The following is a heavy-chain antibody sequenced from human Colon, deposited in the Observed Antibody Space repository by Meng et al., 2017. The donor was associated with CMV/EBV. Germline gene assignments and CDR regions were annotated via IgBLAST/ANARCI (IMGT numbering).Heavy chain of an antibody. CDR1: GTSITSSY. J-gene: IGHJ4*02. CDR3: VRWKGLTYFDS. D-gene: IGHD1-1*01. V-gene: IGHV4-59*13. Sequence: SETLSLTCTVSGTSITSSYWTWIRHPPGKGLEWIGFVSYSGNTAYNSSLKSRVTMSVDRSKNQASLSLVSVTPTDTALYYCVRWKGLTYFDSWGQGIQVTVSS. CDR2: VSYSGNT.